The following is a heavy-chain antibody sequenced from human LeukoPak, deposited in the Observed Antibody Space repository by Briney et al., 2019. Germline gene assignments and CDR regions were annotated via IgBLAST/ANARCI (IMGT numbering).Heavy chain of an antibody. J-gene: IGHJ4*02. V-gene: IGHV3-53*01. CDR2: ISGFNT. Sequence: GGSLRLSCAASGFTVSSNYMNWVRQAPGEGPEWVSGISGFNTYYADSVKGRFTIFRDNSKNVLYLQMDRLRAEDTAVYSCAKDVCTSPRCLLYFDSWGQGTLVTVSS. CDR3: AKDVCTSPRCLLYFDS. CDR1: GFTVSSNY. D-gene: IGHD2-8*01.